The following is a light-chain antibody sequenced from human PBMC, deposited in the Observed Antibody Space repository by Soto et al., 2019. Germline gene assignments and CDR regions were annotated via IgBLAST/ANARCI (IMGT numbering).Light chain of an antibody. CDR2: GNS. J-gene: IGLJ2*01. CDR3: QSYDSSLSGVV. Sequence: QSVLTQPPSVSGAPGQRVTISCPGSRSNIGAGYDVHWYQQLPGTAPKLLIYGNSNRPSGVPDRFSGSTSGTSSSLAITGLQAEDEADYYCQSYDSSLSGVVFGGGTKRTGL. V-gene: IGLV1-40*01. CDR1: RSNIGAGYD.